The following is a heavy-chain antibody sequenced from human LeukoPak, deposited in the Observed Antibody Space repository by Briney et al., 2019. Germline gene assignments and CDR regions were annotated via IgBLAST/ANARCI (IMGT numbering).Heavy chain of an antibody. J-gene: IGHJ4*02. V-gene: IGHV1-18*01. CDR3: ARAQSNQQLWY. Sequence: ASVKVSCRASGYTFTSYGISWVRQAPGQGLEWIGWISAYNGNTNYAQKLQGRVTMTTDTSTSTAYMELRSLRSDDTAVYYCARAQSNQQLWYWGQGTLVTVSS. CDR2: ISAYNGNT. D-gene: IGHD6-13*01. CDR1: GYTFTSYG.